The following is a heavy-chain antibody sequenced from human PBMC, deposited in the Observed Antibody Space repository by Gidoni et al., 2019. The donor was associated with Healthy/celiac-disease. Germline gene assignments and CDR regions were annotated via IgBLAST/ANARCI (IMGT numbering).Heavy chain of an antibody. Sequence: QVQLQESGPGLVKPSQTLSLTCTVSGGSISRGGYYWSWIRQHPGKGLEWIGYIYYSGSTYYNPSLKSRVTISVDTSKNQFSLKLSSVTAADTAVYYCARAEYYDSSGYSLDYWGQGTLVTVSS. CDR3: ARAEYYDSSGYSLDY. D-gene: IGHD3-22*01. V-gene: IGHV4-31*03. J-gene: IGHJ4*02. CDR2: IYYSGST. CDR1: GGSISRGGYY.